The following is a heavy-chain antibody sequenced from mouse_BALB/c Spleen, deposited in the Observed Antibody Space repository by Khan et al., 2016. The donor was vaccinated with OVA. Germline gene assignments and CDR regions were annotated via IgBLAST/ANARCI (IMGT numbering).Heavy chain of an antibody. V-gene: IGHV1-20*02. CDR3: ARKNGSDFDY. D-gene: IGHD1-1*01. J-gene: IGHJ2*01. CDR2: INPHIGET. CDR1: GYSFTGYF. Sequence: VQLKESGPELVKPGASVKISCKASGYSFTGYFMNWVMQSHGQSLEWIGRINPHIGETFYNQKFVGKATLTVDESSSTAHMELRSLASEDSAVYFCARKNGSDFDYWGQGTTLTVSS.